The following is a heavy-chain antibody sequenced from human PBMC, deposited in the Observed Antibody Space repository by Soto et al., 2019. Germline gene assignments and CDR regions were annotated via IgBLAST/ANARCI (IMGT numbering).Heavy chain of an antibody. CDR1: GGSISSSSYY. J-gene: IGHJ5*02. V-gene: IGHV4-39*01. Sequence: QLQLQESGPGLVKPSETLSLTCTVSGGSISSSSYYWGWIRQPPGKGLEWIGSIYYSGSTYYNPSLKSRVTISVDTSKNQFSLKLSSVTAADTAVYYCARLMDIVVVPVNPIEDWFDPWGQGTLVTVSS. CDR3: ARLMDIVVVPVNPIEDWFDP. D-gene: IGHD2-2*03. CDR2: IYYSGST.